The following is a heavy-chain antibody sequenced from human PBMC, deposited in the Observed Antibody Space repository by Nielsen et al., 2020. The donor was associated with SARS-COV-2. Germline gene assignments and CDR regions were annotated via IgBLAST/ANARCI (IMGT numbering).Heavy chain of an antibody. V-gene: IGHV4-31*03. CDR3: ARSRTLLGVVTAFPDY. CDR2: IYYTGST. D-gene: IGHD3-3*01. CDR1: GDSISSGGYY. J-gene: IGHJ4*02. Sequence: SETLSLTCTVSGDSISSGGYYWSWIRQHPGKGLEWIGNIYYTGSTYYNPSLKSRVTISVDTSKNQFSLKLTSVTVADTAVYFCARSRTLLGVVTAFPDYWGQGALVTVSS.